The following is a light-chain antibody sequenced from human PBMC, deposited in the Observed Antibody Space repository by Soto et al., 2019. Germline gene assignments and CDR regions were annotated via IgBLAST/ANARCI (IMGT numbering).Light chain of an antibody. CDR1: SSNIGAGYV. Sequence: QSVLTQPPSVSGAPGQRVTISCTGSSSNIGAGYVVHWYQQLPGTAPKLLIYGNSNRPSGVPDQFSGSKSGTSASLAITGLQSEDEADYYCAAWDDSLNGLYVFGTGTKVTVL. CDR2: GNS. CDR3: AAWDDSLNGLYV. J-gene: IGLJ1*01. V-gene: IGLV1-40*01.